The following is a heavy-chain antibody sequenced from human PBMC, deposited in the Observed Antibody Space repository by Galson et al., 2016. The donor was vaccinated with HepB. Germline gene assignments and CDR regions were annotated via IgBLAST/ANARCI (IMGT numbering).Heavy chain of an antibody. CDR1: GFSFSNHG. CDR3: AKDLRGYYDFLFGMDV. J-gene: IGHJ6*02. D-gene: IGHD3-3*01. Sequence: SLRLSCAASGFSFSNHGMHWVRQAPGKGLEWVAFISYDGNNKYYADSVKGRFTISIGNSKNTLFLQMNSLRAEDTAVYYCAKDLRGYYDFLFGMDVWGQGTTVTVSS. CDR2: ISYDGNNK. V-gene: IGHV3-30*18.